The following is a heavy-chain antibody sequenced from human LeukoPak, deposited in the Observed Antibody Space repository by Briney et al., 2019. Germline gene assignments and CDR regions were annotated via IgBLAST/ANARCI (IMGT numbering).Heavy chain of an antibody. CDR3: ARLGSTLVYHYYMDV. J-gene: IGHJ6*03. V-gene: IGHV4-39*01. D-gene: IGHD5/OR15-5a*01. CDR1: GGSISSSSYY. Sequence: SETLSLTCTVSGGSISSSSYYWGWIRQPPVKGLEWIGSIYYSGSTYYNPSLKSRVTISVDTSKNQFSLKLSSVTAADTAVYYCARLGSTLVYHYYMDVWGKGTTVTVSS. CDR2: IYYSGST.